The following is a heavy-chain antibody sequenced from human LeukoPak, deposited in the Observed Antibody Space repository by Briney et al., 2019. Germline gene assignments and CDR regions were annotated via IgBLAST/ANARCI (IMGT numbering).Heavy chain of an antibody. V-gene: IGHV3-21*01. Sequence: GGSLRLSCAASGFTFSTNSMTWIRQAPGMGLEWVSSLASSSSNIYYADSVKGRFTISRDDAKNSLYLQMNSLRAEDTAVYYCARDGTGCSSTSCYPRYNWFDPWGQGTLVTVSS. D-gene: IGHD2-2*01. CDR1: GFTFSTNS. CDR3: ARDGTGCSSTSCYPRYNWFDP. CDR2: LASSSSNI. J-gene: IGHJ5*02.